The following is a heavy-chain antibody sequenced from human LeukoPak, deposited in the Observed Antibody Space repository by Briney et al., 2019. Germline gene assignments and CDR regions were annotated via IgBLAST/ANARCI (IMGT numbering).Heavy chain of an antibody. CDR2: INPSDGTT. CDR3: ARGPTDMDFDY. CDR1: GYTFTKSDY. V-gene: IGHV1-46*01. Sequence: ASVKVSCKASGYTFTKSDYMHWVRQAPGQGLEWMGIINPSDGTTFYAQKFQGRVTMTRDTSTNTVYMERSSLRSEDTAVFYCARGPTDMDFDYWGQGSLVTVSS. J-gene: IGHJ4*02.